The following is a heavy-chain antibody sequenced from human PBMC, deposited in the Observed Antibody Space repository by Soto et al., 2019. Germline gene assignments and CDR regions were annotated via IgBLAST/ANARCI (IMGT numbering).Heavy chain of an antibody. CDR2: ISYDGSNK. CDR1: GFTFSSYG. V-gene: IGHV3-30*18. CDR3: AKDHYTVTGNYWYFDL. Sequence: QVQLVESGGGVVQPGRSPRLSCAASGFTFSSYGMHWVRQAPGKGLEWVAVISYDGSNKYYADSVKGRFTISRDNSKNTLYLQMNSLRAEDTAVYYCAKDHYTVTGNYWYFDLWGRGTLVTVSS. D-gene: IGHD4-17*01. J-gene: IGHJ2*01.